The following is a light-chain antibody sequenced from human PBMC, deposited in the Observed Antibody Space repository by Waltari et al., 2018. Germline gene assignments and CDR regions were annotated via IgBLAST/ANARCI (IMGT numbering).Light chain of an antibody. CDR1: TSVISTYNR. V-gene: IGLV2-18*02. J-gene: IGLJ2*01. CDR3: SSYTSSNTLI. Sequence: QSALTQPPSVSGSPGQSVTISCTGSTSVISTYNRVSWYQQTPGTAPKLIISDVSNWPSGVPDRFSGSKSGNTASLTISGLQAEDEADYYCSSYTSSNTLIFGGGTKLTVL. CDR2: DVS.